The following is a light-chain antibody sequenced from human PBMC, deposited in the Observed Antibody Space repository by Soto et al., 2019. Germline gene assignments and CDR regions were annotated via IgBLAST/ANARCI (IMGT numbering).Light chain of an antibody. Sequence: EVVMTQSPATLYVSPGERATLSCRASQSVGSYLAWYQQKPGQAPRLLIYGASTRAAGISPRFSGGGPGTEFTLTISSLQSEDFAVYYCQQYNNWPRTFGQGTKVGIK. CDR3: QQYNNWPRT. J-gene: IGKJ1*01. CDR1: QSVGSY. CDR2: GAS. V-gene: IGKV3-15*01.